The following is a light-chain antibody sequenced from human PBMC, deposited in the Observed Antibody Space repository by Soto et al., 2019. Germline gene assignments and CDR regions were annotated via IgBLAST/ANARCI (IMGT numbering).Light chain of an antibody. Sequence: QSVLTQPASVSGSPGQSITISCTGTSSDVGGYNYVSWYQQHPGKAPKLMIYEVSNRPSGVSNRFSDSKSGNTASLTISGLQAEDEADYYCSSYTSSSAIVVFGGGTKLTVL. CDR3: SSYTSSSAIVV. J-gene: IGLJ2*01. V-gene: IGLV2-14*01. CDR1: SSDVGGYNY. CDR2: EVS.